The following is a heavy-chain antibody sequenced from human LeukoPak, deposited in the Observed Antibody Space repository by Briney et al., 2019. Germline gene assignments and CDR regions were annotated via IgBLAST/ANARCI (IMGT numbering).Heavy chain of an antibody. D-gene: IGHD5-24*01. Sequence: GGSLRLSCAASGFTFSSYAMHWVRQAPGKGLEWVAVISYDGSNKYYADSVKGRITISRDNSKNTLYLQMNSLRAEDTAVYYCARDERFGSFDYWGQGTLVTVSS. V-gene: IGHV3-30-3*01. J-gene: IGHJ4*02. CDR2: ISYDGSNK. CDR3: ARDERFGSFDY. CDR1: GFTFSSYA.